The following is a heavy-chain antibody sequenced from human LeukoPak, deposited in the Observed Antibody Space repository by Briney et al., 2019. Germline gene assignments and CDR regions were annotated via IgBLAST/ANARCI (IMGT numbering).Heavy chain of an antibody. CDR2: ISGSGGST. D-gene: IGHD3-3*01. CDR1: GFTFSSYA. Sequence: GGSLRLSCAASGFTFSSYAMSWVRQAPGKGLEWVSAISGSGGSTYYADSVKGRFTISRDNSKNTLYLQMNSLRAEDTAVYYCAKDDAVKLIFGVDYYGMDVWGQGTTVTVSS. CDR3: AKDDAVKLIFGVDYYGMDV. J-gene: IGHJ6*02. V-gene: IGHV3-23*01.